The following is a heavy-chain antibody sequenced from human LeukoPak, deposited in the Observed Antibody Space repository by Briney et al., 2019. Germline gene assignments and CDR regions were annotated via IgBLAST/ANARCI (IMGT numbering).Heavy chain of an antibody. D-gene: IGHD4-17*01. V-gene: IGHV1-46*01. CDR2: INPSGGST. CDR1: GYTFTSYY. J-gene: IGHJ4*02. Sequence: AASVKVSCKASGYTFTSYYMHWVRQAPGQGLEWMGIINPSGGSTSYAQKFQGRVTMTRDTSTSTVYMELSSLRSEDTAVYYCAKGRTGWTTVTDFDYWGQGTLVTVSS. CDR3: AKGRTGWTTVTDFDY.